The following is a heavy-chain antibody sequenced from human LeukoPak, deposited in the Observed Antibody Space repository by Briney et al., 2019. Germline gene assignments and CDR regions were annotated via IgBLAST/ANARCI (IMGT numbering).Heavy chain of an antibody. J-gene: IGHJ4*02. D-gene: IGHD6-13*01. Sequence: SETLSLTCTVSGGSISNTNYYWGWIRQSPGKGLEWIGTIYYSGSTYYNPSLKSRVTIPVDTSKNQFSLKLTSMTAADTAFYYCARTADASSWYFFDYWGQGTLVTVSS. CDR3: ARTADASSWYFFDY. V-gene: IGHV4-39*01. CDR2: IYYSGST. CDR1: GGSISNTNYY.